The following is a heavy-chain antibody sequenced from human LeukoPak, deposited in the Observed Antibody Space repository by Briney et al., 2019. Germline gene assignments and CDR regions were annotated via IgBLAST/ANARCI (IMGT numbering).Heavy chain of an antibody. J-gene: IGHJ3*02. D-gene: IGHD1-14*01. V-gene: IGHV3-23*01. CDR2: ISNNGGYT. CDR1: GFTFSSSA. Sequence: PGGSLRLSCAASGFTFSSSAMSWVRQAPGKGLEWVSAISNNGGYTYYADSVKGRFTISRDNSKNTLYLQMNSLRAEDTAVYYCAKVRGLRRNHDAFDIWGQGTMVTVSS. CDR3: AKVRGLRRNHDAFDI.